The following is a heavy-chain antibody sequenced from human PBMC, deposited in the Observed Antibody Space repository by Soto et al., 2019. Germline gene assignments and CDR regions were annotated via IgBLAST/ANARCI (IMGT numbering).Heavy chain of an antibody. D-gene: IGHD2-2*01. Sequence: GASVKVSCKASGGTFSSYAISWVRQAPGQGLEWMGGIIPIFGTANYAQKFQGRVTITADESTSTAYMELSSLRSEDTAVYYCARGVVPHTGNDYYYGMDVWGQGTTVTVSS. CDR1: GGTFSSYA. CDR2: IIPIFGTA. V-gene: IGHV1-69*13. CDR3: ARGVVPHTGNDYYYGMDV. J-gene: IGHJ6*02.